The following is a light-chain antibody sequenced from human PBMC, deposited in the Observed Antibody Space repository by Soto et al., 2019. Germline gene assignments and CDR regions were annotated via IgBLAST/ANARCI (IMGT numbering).Light chain of an antibody. Sequence: EIVLTQSPGTLSLSPGERATLSCRASQSVSSTYLAWYQQKPGQAPRLLIFGASSRATGIPDRFSGSGSGRDFSLTISRLEPEDFAVYYCQQDGSSPLFGPGTKVDIK. J-gene: IGKJ3*01. CDR2: GAS. CDR1: QSVSSTY. CDR3: QQDGSSPL. V-gene: IGKV3-20*01.